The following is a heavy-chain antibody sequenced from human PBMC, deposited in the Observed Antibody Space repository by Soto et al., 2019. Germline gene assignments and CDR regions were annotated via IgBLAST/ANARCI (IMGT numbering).Heavy chain of an antibody. CDR3: AKDRGGCSSTSCPPRLFDY. Sequence: EVQLLESGGGLVQPGGSLRLSCAASGFTFSSYAMSWVRQAPGKGLEWVSGISGSGGSTYYADSVKGRFTISRDNSNNTLYMQMNSRRAEDTAVYYCAKDRGGCSSTSCPPRLFDYWGQGTLVTVSS. D-gene: IGHD2-2*01. CDR1: GFTFSSYA. V-gene: IGHV3-23*01. J-gene: IGHJ4*02. CDR2: ISGSGGST.